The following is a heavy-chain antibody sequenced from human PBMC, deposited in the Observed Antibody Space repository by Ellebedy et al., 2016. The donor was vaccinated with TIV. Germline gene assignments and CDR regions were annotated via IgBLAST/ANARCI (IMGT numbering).Heavy chain of an antibody. Sequence: SVKVSXXASGYTFTGYYMHWVRQAPGQGLEWMGGIIPIFGTANYAQKFQGRVTITADKSTSTAYMELSSLRSEDTAVYYCARGGGYYYGSGSYGWFDPWGQGTLVTVSS. CDR1: GYTFTGYY. J-gene: IGHJ5*02. CDR3: ARGGGYYYGSGSYGWFDP. D-gene: IGHD3-10*01. V-gene: IGHV1-69*06. CDR2: IIPIFGTA.